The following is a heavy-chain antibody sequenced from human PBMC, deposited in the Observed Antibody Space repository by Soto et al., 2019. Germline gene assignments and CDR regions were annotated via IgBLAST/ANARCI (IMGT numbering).Heavy chain of an antibody. Sequence: GGSLRLSCLASAFTFSSYTITWVCQAPAKWLEWVSGISGSVSTSYADSSKDRFTISRYNSKRTMYLQMNNLRAKNTAVYYGAKCCAILDRFDNWGQGTQVTVSS. J-gene: IGHJ4*02. D-gene: IGHD3-9*01. CDR3: AKCCAILDRFDN. CDR2: ISGSVST. V-gene: IGHV3-23*01. CDR1: AFTFSSYT.